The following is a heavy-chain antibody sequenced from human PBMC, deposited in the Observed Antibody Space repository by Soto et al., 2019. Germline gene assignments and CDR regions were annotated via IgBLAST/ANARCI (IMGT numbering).Heavy chain of an antibody. CDR2: IKQDGSEK. CDR3: ARDSPEYSSSYYYYGMDV. J-gene: IGHJ6*02. V-gene: IGHV3-7*01. Sequence: EVQLVESGGGLVQPGGSLRLSCAASGFTFSSYWMSWVRQAPGKGLEWVANIKQDGSEKYYVDSVKGRFTISRDNAKNSLYLQMNSLRAEDTAVYYCARDSPEYSSSYYYYGMDVWGQGTTVTVSS. CDR1: GFTFSSYW. D-gene: IGHD6-6*01.